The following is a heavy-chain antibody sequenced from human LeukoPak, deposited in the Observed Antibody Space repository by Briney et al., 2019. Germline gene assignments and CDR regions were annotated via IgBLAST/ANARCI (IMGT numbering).Heavy chain of an antibody. CDR2: ISGSGGST. CDR3: AKLARGPISNADY. V-gene: IGHV3-23*01. D-gene: IGHD6-6*01. CDR1: GFTFSSYA. J-gene: IGHJ4*02. Sequence: GGSLRLSCAASGFTFSSYAMSWVRQALGKGLEWVPAISGSGGSTYYADSVKGRFTISRDNSKNTLYLQMNSLRAEDTAVYYCAKLARGPISNADYWGQGTLVTVSS.